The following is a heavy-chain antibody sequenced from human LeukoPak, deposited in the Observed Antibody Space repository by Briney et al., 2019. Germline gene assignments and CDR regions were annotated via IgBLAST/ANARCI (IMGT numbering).Heavy chain of an antibody. CDR3: AKDRHSSGYYRNKDAFDI. Sequence: PGGSLRLSCAASGFTFSSYGMHWVRQAPGKGLEWVAVISYDGSNKYYADSVKGRFTISRDNSKNTLYLQMNSLRAEDTAVYYCAKDRHSSGYYRNKDAFDIWGQGTMVTASS. D-gene: IGHD3-22*01. V-gene: IGHV3-30*18. J-gene: IGHJ3*02. CDR1: GFTFSSYG. CDR2: ISYDGSNK.